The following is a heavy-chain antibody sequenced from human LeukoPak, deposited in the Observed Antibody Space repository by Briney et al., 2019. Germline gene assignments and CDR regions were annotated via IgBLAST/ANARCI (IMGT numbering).Heavy chain of an antibody. Sequence: GGSLRLSCAASGFTFSSYSMNWVRQAPGKGLEWVSSISSSSSYIYYADSVKGRFTISRDNAKNSLYLQMNSLRAEDTVVYYCARVNQLLLDYWGQGTLVTVSS. D-gene: IGHD2-2*01. CDR2: ISSSSSYI. J-gene: IGHJ4*02. CDR3: ARVNQLLLDY. V-gene: IGHV3-21*01. CDR1: GFTFSSYS.